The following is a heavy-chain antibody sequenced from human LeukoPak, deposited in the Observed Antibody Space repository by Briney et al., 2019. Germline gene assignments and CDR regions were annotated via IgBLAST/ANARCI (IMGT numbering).Heavy chain of an antibody. V-gene: IGHV3-23*01. J-gene: IGHJ4*02. D-gene: IGHD6-19*01. CDR1: GFTFSSYA. CDR3: AKAMYSSGWDDLDY. Sequence: PGGSLRLSCAASGFTFSSYAMSWVRQAPGKGLEWASAISGGCSSTHYADSVKGRFTISRDNSKNTLYLQMNSLRAEDTAVYYCAKAMYSSGWDDLDYWGQGTPVTVSS. CDR2: ISGGCSST.